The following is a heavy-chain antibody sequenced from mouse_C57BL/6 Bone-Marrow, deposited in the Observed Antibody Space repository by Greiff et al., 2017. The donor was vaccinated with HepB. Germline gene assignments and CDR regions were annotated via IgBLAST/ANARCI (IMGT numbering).Heavy chain of an antibody. CDR3: ARGGWLLRTLYYYAMDY. CDR2: ILPGSGST. Sequence: VQGVESGAELMKPGASVKLSCKATGYTFTGYWIEWVKQRPGHGLEWIGEILPGSGSTNYNEKFKGKATFTADTSSNTAYMQLSSLTTEDSAIYYCARGGWLLRTLYYYAMDYWGQGTSVTVSS. J-gene: IGHJ4*01. CDR1: GYTFTGYW. D-gene: IGHD2-3*01. V-gene: IGHV1-9*01.